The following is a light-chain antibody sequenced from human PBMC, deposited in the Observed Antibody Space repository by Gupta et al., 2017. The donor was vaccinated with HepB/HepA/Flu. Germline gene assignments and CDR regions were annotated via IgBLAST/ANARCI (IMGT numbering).Light chain of an antibody. Sequence: EIVLTQSPATLSLSPGERATLSCRATQTVGTYLAWYQQKPGQAPRLLIYDASNRAPGIPARFSGSGCGTDFTLTISSREPEDFAVYYCQQRSSWPLFTFGHGTKVDIK. CDR3: QQRSSWPLFT. V-gene: IGKV3-11*01. CDR1: QTVGTY. J-gene: IGKJ3*01. CDR2: DAS.